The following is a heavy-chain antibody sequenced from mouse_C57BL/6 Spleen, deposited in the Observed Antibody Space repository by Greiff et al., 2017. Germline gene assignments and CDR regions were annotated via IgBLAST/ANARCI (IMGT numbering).Heavy chain of an antibody. D-gene: IGHD3-2*02. CDR2: MYPGSGNT. CDR3: ARRSGYGWLAY. Sequence: VQRVESGAELVRPGASVKLSCKASGYTFTDYYINWVKQRPGQGLEWIARMYPGSGNTYYNEKFKGKATLTAEKSSSTAYMQLSSLTSEDSAVYLGARRSGYGWLAYWGKGTLVTVSA. CDR1: GYTFTDYY. J-gene: IGHJ3*01. V-gene: IGHV1-76*01.